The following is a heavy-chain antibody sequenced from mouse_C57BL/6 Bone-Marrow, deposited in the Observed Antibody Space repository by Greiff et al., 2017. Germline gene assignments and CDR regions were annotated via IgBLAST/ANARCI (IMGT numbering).Heavy chain of an antibody. Sequence: EVQLQESGGGLVQPGGSLKLSCAASGFTFSDYYMYWVRQTPEKRLEWVAYISNGGGSTYYPDTVKGRFTISRDNAKNTLDLQMSSLKSEDTAMYYCARGKYDGTLYFDVRGTGTTVTVSS. V-gene: IGHV5-12*01. CDR3: ARGKYDGTLYFDV. CDR1: GFTFSDYY. J-gene: IGHJ1*03. CDR2: ISNGGGST. D-gene: IGHD1-1*01.